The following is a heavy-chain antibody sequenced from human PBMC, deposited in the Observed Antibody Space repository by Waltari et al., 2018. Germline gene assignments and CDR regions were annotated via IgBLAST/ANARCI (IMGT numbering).Heavy chain of an antibody. J-gene: IGHJ6*02. CDR2: IRSKANTYAT. V-gene: IGHV3-73*01. CDR1: GFTFGGSS. D-gene: IGHD4-17*01. CDR3: ARRNGDSSNYGMDV. Sequence: DVQLVGSGGGWVRPGGSLKRSCAASGFTFGGSSLTWVRKASGKGLEGVGRIRSKANTYATAYGASVKGRFTISRDDSKNTAYLLMNSLKTEDTAVYYCARRNGDSSNYGMDVWGQGTTVTVSS.